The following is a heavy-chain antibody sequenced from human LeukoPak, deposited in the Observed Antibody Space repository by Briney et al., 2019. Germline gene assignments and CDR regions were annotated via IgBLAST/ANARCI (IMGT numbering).Heavy chain of an antibody. J-gene: IGHJ4*02. D-gene: IGHD1-26*01. CDR2: ISGSGGST. CDR1: GFTFSGYA. V-gene: IGHV3-23*01. CDR3: AKLKGTLLDY. Sequence: GGSLRLSCAASGFTFSGYAMSWVRRAPGKGLEWVSAISGSGGSTYYADSVKGRFTISRDNSKNTLYLQMNSLRAADTAVYYCAKLKGTLLDYWGQGTLVTVSS.